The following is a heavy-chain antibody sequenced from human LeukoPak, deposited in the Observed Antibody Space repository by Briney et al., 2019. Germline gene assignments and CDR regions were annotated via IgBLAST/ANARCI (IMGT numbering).Heavy chain of an antibody. V-gene: IGHV1-69*13. J-gene: IGHJ4*02. D-gene: IGHD6-13*01. Sequence: ASVKVSCKASGYTFTSYGISWVRQAPGQGLEWMGGIIPIFGAANYAQKFQGRVTITADESTSTAYMELSSLRSEDTAVYYCATSRIAAAGTTPIGYWGQGTLVTVSS. CDR2: IIPIFGAA. CDR3: ATSRIAAAGTTPIGY. CDR1: GYTFTSYG.